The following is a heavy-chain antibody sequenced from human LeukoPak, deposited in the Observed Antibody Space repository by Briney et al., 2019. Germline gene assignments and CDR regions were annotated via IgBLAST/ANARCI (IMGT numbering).Heavy chain of an antibody. D-gene: IGHD3-9*01. CDR3: ARGDYDILTGYYLYYFDN. J-gene: IGHJ4*02. CDR1: GYSFTSYY. V-gene: IGHV1-2*02. Sequence: ASVKVSCKASGYSFTSYYMHWVRQAPGQGLEWMGWIKPNSGGTNYAQKFQGRVTMTRDTPISTAYMELSRLRSDDTAVYYCARGDYDILTGYYLYYFDNWGQGTLVTVSS. CDR2: IKPNSGGT.